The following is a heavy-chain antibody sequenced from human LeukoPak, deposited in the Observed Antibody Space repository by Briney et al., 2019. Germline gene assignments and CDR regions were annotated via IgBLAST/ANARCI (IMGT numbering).Heavy chain of an antibody. Sequence: SGGSLRLSCAGSGFTFSTYGMSWVRQTPGKGLEWVSAISGSGVSTYYADSVKGRFTISRDNAKNSLYLQMNSLRPEDTAVYYCASGEWDLLGEWFFDYWGQGTLVTVSS. CDR2: ISGSGVST. V-gene: IGHV3-23*01. D-gene: IGHD1-26*01. CDR1: GFTFSTYG. CDR3: ASGEWDLLGEWFFDY. J-gene: IGHJ4*02.